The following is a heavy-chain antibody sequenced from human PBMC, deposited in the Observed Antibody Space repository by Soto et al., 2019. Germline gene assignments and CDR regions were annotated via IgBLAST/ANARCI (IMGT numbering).Heavy chain of an antibody. CDR2: INYDGNKK. V-gene: IGHV3-33*01. CDR3: ARDHPRSRVYYQNLDY. CDR1: GFSLSEHG. Sequence: QVHLVQSGGGVVQPGRSLRLSCAASGFSLSEHGMHWVRQAPGKGLEWLSFINYDGNKKYLVDSVKGRFTVSRDNSGNSLYLQMNSLRGEDSGVYYCARDHPRSRVYYQNLDYWGQGVLVTVSS. D-gene: IGHD2-2*01. J-gene: IGHJ4*02.